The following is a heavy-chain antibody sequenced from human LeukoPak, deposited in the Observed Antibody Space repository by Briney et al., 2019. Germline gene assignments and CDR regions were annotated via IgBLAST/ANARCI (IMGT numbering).Heavy chain of an antibody. D-gene: IGHD6-19*01. CDR2: ISSSSSTI. J-gene: IGHJ4*02. CDR3: ANRYSSSHWYFDY. CDR1: GFTFSSYS. V-gene: IGHV3-48*04. Sequence: GGSLRLSCAASGFTFSSYSMNWVRQAPGKGLEWVSYISSSSSTIYYADSVKGRFTISRDNAKNSLYLQMNSLRAEDTAVYYCANRYSSSHWYFDYWGQGTLVTVSS.